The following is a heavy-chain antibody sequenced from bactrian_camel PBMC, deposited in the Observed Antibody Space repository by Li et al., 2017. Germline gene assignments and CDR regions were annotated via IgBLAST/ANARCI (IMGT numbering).Heavy chain of an antibody. CDR2: ISGNGRNT. Sequence: VQLVESGGGSVQAGGSLRLSCGASGFTFSSAYMSWVRQAPGKGLEWLSAISGNGRNTYYADSVKGRFTISRDNAKNTLYLQLNSLKTEDTAKYYCAYGPAHITGQGTQVTVS. V-gene: IGHV3S40*01. J-gene: IGHJ4*01. CDR1: GFTFSSAY. D-gene: IGHD6*01.